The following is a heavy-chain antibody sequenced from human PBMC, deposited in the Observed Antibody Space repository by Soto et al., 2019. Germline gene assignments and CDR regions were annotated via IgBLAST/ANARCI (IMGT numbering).Heavy chain of an antibody. CDR2: ISPYDDDT. Sequence: QAQLVQSGPEVKKPGASVKVYCKASGYTFSSYGISWVRQAPGQGLEWLGWISPYDDDTKYAQNLQGRVRMTTDTSTRTFYIDLRSLRSDDTAICYCAGGGYYDSSGSPKYHYYGMDVWGEGTTVTVSS. J-gene: IGHJ6*04. CDR1: GYTFSSYG. CDR3: AGGGYYDSSGSPKYHYYGMDV. D-gene: IGHD3-22*01. V-gene: IGHV1-18*01.